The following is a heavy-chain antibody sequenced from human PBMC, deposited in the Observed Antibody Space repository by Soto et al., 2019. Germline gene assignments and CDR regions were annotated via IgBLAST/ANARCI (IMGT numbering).Heavy chain of an antibody. CDR3: VRAVCGTDCRPDSLDY. CDR1: GFTFGAYG. Sequence: GGSLRLSCTTSGFTFGAYGMSWVRQAPGKGLEWVGFIRSKAYSRTTEYAASVRGRFTISRDDSKSTAYLQMNSLKTEDTGVYCCVRAVCGTDCRPDSLDYWGQGTLVTVSS. V-gene: IGHV3-49*04. D-gene: IGHD2-21*02. J-gene: IGHJ4*02. CDR2: IRSKAYSRTT.